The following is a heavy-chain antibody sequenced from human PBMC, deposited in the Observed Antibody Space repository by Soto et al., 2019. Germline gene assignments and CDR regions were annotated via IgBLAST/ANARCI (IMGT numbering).Heavy chain of an antibody. CDR3: ARGSIVAAIYFDY. V-gene: IGHV4-34*01. J-gene: IGHJ4*02. CDR1: GGSFSGYY. Sequence: SETLSLTCAVYGGSFSGYYWTWIRQPPGTGLEWIGEINHSGSTNYNPSLKSRVTISVDTSKNQFSLKLTSVTAADTAVYYCARGSIVAAIYFDYWGQGTLVTVSS. CDR2: INHSGST. D-gene: IGHD5-12*01.